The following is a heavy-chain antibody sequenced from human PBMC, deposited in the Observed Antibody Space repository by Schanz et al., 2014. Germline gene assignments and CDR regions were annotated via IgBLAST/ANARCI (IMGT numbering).Heavy chain of an antibody. D-gene: IGHD2-2*01. CDR3: ARGGGVVPADPGGPSYYHGMDV. CDR2: IFTSGIT. V-gene: IGHV4-4*07. Sequence: QVQLQESGPGLVKPSETLSLICTVSGGSISTYYWSWIRQPAGKGLEWIGRIFTSGITDYNPSLKGRVTMSIDTSTTQFSLILSSVTAADTGVYYCARGGGVVPADPGGPSYYHGMDVWGQGTTVTVSS. CDR1: GGSISTYY. J-gene: IGHJ6*02.